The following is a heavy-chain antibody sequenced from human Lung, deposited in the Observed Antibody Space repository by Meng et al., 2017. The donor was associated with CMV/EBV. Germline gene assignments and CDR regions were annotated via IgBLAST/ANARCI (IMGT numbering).Heavy chain of an antibody. CDR1: RLTFNGYD. CDR2: INTSVGYT. Sequence: GAGVKNPGASVKVSCKASRLTFNGYDIHWVRQAPGQGLEWMGIINTSVGYTSHAQKFQGRVTMTRDTSTSTVHMEVSSLRSADTAVYYCARASRVLGGFDYWGQGTLVTVSS. CDR3: ARASRVLGGFDY. D-gene: IGHD3-16*01. V-gene: IGHV1-46*02. J-gene: IGHJ4*02.